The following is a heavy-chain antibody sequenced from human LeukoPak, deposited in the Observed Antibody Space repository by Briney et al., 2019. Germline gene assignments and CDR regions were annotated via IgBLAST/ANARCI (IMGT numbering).Heavy chain of an antibody. J-gene: IGHJ6*04. CDR3: ARDPTYFYGSGRSPYGMDV. V-gene: IGHV1-69*06. CDR2: ILPIFGTA. CDR1: GGTFSSYA. Sequence: SVNVSCKASGGTFSSYAISWVRQPAGQGREWVGGILPIFGTANYAQKFQGRVTITADKTTSTAYMELSSLRSEDTAVYYCARDPTYFYGSGRSPYGMDVWGKGTTVTVSS. D-gene: IGHD3-10*01.